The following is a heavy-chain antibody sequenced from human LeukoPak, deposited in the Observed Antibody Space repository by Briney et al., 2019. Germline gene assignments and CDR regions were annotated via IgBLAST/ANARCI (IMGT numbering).Heavy chain of an antibody. D-gene: IGHD3-3*01. J-gene: IGHJ4*02. CDR1: GFTFSSYS. CDR2: ISSSSSYI. V-gene: IGHV3-21*01. Sequence: GGSLRLSCAASGFTFSSYSMNWVRQAPGKGLEWVSSISSSSSYIYYADSVKGRFTISRDNAKNSLYLQMNSLRAEDTAVYYCARGPLRGVVITAWGQGTLVTVSS. CDR3: ARGPLRGVVITA.